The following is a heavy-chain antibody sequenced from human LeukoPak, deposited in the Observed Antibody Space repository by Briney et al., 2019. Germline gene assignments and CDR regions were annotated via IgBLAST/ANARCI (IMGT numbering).Heavy chain of an antibody. CDR1: GGSMNLYH. D-gene: IGHD3-22*01. J-gene: IGHJ4*02. Sequence: SETPSLTCSVSGGSMNLYHWSWIRQPPGKGLEWIGHISYSGTTNYSPSLNSRVTISLDTTKKQFSLTVTSVTATDTAVYYCARLDSGALYSFGHCGQGTLVTVSS. CDR3: ARLDSGALYSFGH. V-gene: IGHV4-59*08. CDR2: ISYSGTT.